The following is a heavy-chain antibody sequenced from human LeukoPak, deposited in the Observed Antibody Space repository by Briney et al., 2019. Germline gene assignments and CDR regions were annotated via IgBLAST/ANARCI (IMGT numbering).Heavy chain of an antibody. CDR2: FSGGGDS. V-gene: IGHV3-23*01. CDR1: GFTSGIYA. CDR3: AKPYISGWYYFDY. J-gene: IGHJ4*02. Sequence: GGSLRLSCAASGFTSGIYAMSWVRQAPGKGLEWVSAFSGGGDSFYADSVKGRFTISRDTSKNTLSLQMNSLRAEDTAVYYCAKPYISGWYYFDYWGQGTLVTVSS. D-gene: IGHD6-19*01.